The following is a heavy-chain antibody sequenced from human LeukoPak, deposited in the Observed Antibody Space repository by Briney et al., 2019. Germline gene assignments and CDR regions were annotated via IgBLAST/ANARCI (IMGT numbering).Heavy chain of an antibody. CDR1: GFTFRNAG. CDR3: TTYDSVTAYTYYSEN. Sequence: GGSLRLSCADSGFTFRNAGMSWVRQAPGKGLEWVGRIKGKSDGGTTDYAAPVKGRFTISRDDSKNTLYLQMNSLKTEDTAVYYCTTYDSVTAYTYYSENWGQGTLVTVSS. V-gene: IGHV3-15*01. CDR2: IKGKSDGGTT. J-gene: IGHJ4*02. D-gene: IGHD2-21*02.